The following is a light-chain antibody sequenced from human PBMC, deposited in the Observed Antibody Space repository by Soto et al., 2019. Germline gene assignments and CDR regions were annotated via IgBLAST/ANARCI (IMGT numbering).Light chain of an antibody. J-gene: IGLJ3*02. CDR1: SGSVSTSYY. CDR2: STN. Sequence: QTVVTQAPSLSVSPGGTVTLTCGLSSGSVSTSYYPSWYQQTPGQAPRTLIYSTNTRSSGVPDRFSGSILGNKAALTITGAQADDESDYYCVLYMGSGTLFGGGTKVTVL. CDR3: VLYMGSGTL. V-gene: IGLV8-61*01.